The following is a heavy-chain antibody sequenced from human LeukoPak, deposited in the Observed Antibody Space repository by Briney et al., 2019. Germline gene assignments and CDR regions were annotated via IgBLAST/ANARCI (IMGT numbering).Heavy chain of an antibody. D-gene: IGHD2-2*01. CDR1: GFTFTCCW. Sequence: GGSLRLSCAASGFTFTCCWMNWVRQAPGKGLEWVATIKQDGSEKYYVDSVKGRFTISRDNAKDSVYLQMNSLRAEDTAVYYCAREHCSTTSCWSDTWGQGTLVTVSS. V-gene: IGHV3-7*03. CDR3: AREHCSTTSCWSDT. CDR2: IKQDGSEK. J-gene: IGHJ5*02.